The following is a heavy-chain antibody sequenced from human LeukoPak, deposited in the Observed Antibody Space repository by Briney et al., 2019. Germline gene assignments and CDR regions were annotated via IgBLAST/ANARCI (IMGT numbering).Heavy chain of an antibody. Sequence: GGSLRLSCAASGFTFSNYAMSWVRQAPGKGLEWVSVISGSGGSTYHADSVKGRLTISRDNSNNTLYLQMNSLRAEDTAIYYCAKVRSAVVAAATKYWGQGTLVTVSS. CDR2: ISGSGGST. V-gene: IGHV3-23*01. J-gene: IGHJ4*02. CDR3: AKVRSAVVAAATKY. CDR1: GFTFSNYA. D-gene: IGHD2-15*01.